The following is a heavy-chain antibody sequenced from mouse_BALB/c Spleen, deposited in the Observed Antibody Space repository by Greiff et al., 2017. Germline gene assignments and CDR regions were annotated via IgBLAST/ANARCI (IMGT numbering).Heavy chain of an antibody. CDR2: IRLKSNNYAT. CDR1: GFTFSNYW. V-gene: IGHV6-6*02. CDR3: TRDYYGSSGWYFDV. Sequence: EVQVVESGGGLVQPGGSMKLSCVASGFTFSNYWMNWVRQSPEKGLEWVAEIRLKSNNYATHYAESVKGRFTISRDDSKSSVYLQMNNLRAEDTGIYYCTRDYYGSSGWYFDVWGAGTTVTVSS. J-gene: IGHJ1*01. D-gene: IGHD1-1*01.